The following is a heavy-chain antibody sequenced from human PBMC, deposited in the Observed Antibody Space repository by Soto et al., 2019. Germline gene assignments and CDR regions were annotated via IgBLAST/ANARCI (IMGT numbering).Heavy chain of an antibody. D-gene: IGHD3-22*01. CDR3: ARGGSYDSSGYYNFDS. CDR2: IYSSGST. Sequence: SETMSLTCAVDGGTFSCYDWSWIRQPTGKGLEWIGYIYSSGSTNYNPSLKSRVTISVDTSKNQFSLKLNSVTAADSAVYYCARGGSYDSSGYYNFDSWGQGTLVTVSS. CDR1: GGTFSCYD. J-gene: IGHJ4*02. V-gene: IGHV4-4*09.